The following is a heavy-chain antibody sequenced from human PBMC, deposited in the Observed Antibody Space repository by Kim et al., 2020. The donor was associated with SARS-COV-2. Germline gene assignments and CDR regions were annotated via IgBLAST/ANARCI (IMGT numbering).Heavy chain of an antibody. D-gene: IGHD3-9*01. CDR1: GYSFTSYW. J-gene: IGHJ4*02. CDR2: IYPGDSDT. CDR3: ARGPLRYFDWLPDLFDY. V-gene: IGHV5-51*01. Sequence: GESLKISCKGSGYSFTSYWIGWVRQMPGKGLEWIGIIYPGDSDTRYSPSLQGQVTISADKSISTAYLQWSSLKSSDTAMYYCARGPLRYFDWLPDLFDYWGQGTLVTVSS.